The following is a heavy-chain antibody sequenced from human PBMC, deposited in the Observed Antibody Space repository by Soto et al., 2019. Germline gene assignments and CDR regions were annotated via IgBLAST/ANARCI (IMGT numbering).Heavy chain of an antibody. CDR2: IYPGDSDT. J-gene: IGHJ4*02. CDR3: ARGLEPLGGYSSSYYFDY. Sequence: GESLKISCKGSGYSFTSYWIGWVRQMPGKGLEWMGIIYPGDSDTRYSPSFQGQVTISADKSISTAYLQWSSLKASDTAMYYCARGLEPLGGYSSSYYFDYWGQGTLVTVSS. V-gene: IGHV5-51*01. CDR1: GYSFTSYW. D-gene: IGHD6-6*01.